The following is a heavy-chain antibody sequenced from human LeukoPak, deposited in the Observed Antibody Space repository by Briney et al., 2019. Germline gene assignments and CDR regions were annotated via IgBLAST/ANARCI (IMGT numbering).Heavy chain of an antibody. V-gene: IGHV4-59*01. Sequence: SETLSLTCTVPGGSITSYNGSWSRPRPRMGLDCIGHIYYSGSTNYTPSLKSRVTISPDTSKNQFALKLSSVTAADTAVYYCARNTMVRGVPDYWGQGTLVTVSS. J-gene: IGHJ4*02. CDR3: ARNTMVRGVPDY. CDR2: IYYSGST. CDR1: GGSITSYN. D-gene: IGHD3-10*01.